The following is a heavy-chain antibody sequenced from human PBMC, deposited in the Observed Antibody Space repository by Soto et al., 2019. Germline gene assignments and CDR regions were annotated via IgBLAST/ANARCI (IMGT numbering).Heavy chain of an antibody. D-gene: IGHD6-19*01. V-gene: IGHV4-4*02. Sequence: QVQLQESGPGLVKPSGTLSLTCAVSSGSISGRSWWSWVRQPPGQGLEWIGEIYHNGNTNYNPSLKSRVTISVDKSKNQFSLKLSSVTAADTAVYYCARDPGDGSGWSDWGQGTLVTVSS. CDR1: SGSISGRSW. J-gene: IGHJ4*02. CDR3: ARDPGDGSGWSD. CDR2: IYHNGNT.